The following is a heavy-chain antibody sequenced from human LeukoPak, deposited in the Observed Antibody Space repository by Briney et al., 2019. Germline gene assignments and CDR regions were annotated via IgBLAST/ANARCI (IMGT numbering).Heavy chain of an antibody. CDR2: ISGSGGST. V-gene: IGHV3-23*01. CDR1: GFTFSSYA. J-gene: IGHJ3*02. D-gene: IGHD2-15*01. Sequence: WGSLRLSCAASGFTFSSYAMSWVSQAAGKGMEWVSAISGSGGSTYYADSVKGRFTISRDNSKNTLYLQMNSMRAEDTAVSYCAKGGAGSAAFDIWGQGTMVTVSS. CDR3: AKGGAGSAAFDI.